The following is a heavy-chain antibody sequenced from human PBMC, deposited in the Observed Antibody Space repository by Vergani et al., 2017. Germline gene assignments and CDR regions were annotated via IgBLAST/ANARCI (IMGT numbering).Heavy chain of an antibody. CDR1: GFTFSSYA. V-gene: IGHV3-23*01. Sequence: EVQLLESGGGLVQPGGSLRLSCAASGFTFSSYAMSWVRQAPGKGLEWVSAISGSGGSTYYADSVKGRFTISRDNSKNTLYLQMNSLRAEDTAVYHCAKESAAVAGSPKTRFDYWGQGTLVTVSS. CDR3: AKESAAVAGSPKTRFDY. D-gene: IGHD6-19*01. CDR2: ISGSGGST. J-gene: IGHJ4*02.